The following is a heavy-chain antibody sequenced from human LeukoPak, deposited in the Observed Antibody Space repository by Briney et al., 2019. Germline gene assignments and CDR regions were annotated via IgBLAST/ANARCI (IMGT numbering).Heavy chain of an antibody. J-gene: IGHJ4*02. CDR3: AREYRNYGSGSYKFDY. CDR2: INPSGGST. V-gene: IGHV1-46*01. CDR1: GGTFSSYA. D-gene: IGHD3-10*01. Sequence: ASVKVSCKASGGTFSSYAISWVRQAPGQGLEWMGIINPSGGSTSYAQKFQGRVTMTRDTSTSTVYMELSSLRSEDTAVYYCAREYRNYGSGSYKFDYWGQGTLVTVSS.